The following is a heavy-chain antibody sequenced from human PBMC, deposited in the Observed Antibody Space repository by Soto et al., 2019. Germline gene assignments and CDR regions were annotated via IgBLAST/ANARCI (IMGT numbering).Heavy chain of an antibody. Sequence: QVQLVESGGGLVKPGGSLRLSCAASGFTFSDYYMSWIRQAPGKGLEWVSYISSSSSYYTNYAESVKGRFTISRDNAKTSLYLQMNSLRAEDMAVYYCARDRGSGGGIDYWGQGTLVTVSS. CDR1: GFTFSDYY. V-gene: IGHV3-11*06. J-gene: IGHJ4*02. CDR2: ISSSSSYYT. D-gene: IGHD1-26*01. CDR3: ARDRGSGGGIDY.